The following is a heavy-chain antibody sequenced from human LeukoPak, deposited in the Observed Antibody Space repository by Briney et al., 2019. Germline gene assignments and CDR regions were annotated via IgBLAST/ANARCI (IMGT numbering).Heavy chain of an antibody. D-gene: IGHD5-18*01. CDR3: AKYNTAMVTLFDY. J-gene: IGHJ4*02. CDR1: GGSISSYY. V-gene: IGHV3-23*01. CDR2: ISGSGGST. Sequence: ETLSLTCTVSGGSISSYYWSWVRQAPGKGLEWVSAISGSGGSTYYADSVKGRFTISRDNSKNTLYLQMNSLRAEDTAVYYCAKYNTAMVTLFDYWGQGTLVTVSS.